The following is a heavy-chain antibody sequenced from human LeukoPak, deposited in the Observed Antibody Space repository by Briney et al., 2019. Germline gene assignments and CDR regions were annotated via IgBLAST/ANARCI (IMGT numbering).Heavy chain of an antibody. J-gene: IGHJ6*03. CDR1: GGSISSYY. V-gene: IGHV4-4*09. CDR2: IYTSGST. D-gene: IGHD2-2*01. CDR3: ARRGGGYCSSTSCSSSYYYYYMDV. Sequence: SETLSLTCTVSGGSISSYYWSWIRQPPVKGLEWIGYIYTSGSTNYNPSLKSRVTISVDTSKNQFSLKLSSVTAADTAVYYCARRGGGYCSSTSCSSSYYYYYMDVWGKGTTVTVSS.